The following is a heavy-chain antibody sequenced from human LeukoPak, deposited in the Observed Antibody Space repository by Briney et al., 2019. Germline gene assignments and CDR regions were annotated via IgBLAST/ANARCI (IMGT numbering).Heavy chain of an antibody. D-gene: IGHD5-24*01. Sequence: PSETLSLTCTVSGGSTSSSSFYWGWIRQPPGKGLEWIGSIYYSGSTYYNPSLKSRVTISVDTSKNQFSLKLSSVTAADTDVYYYARGWGDGYNYHYFDYWGQGTLVTVSS. V-gene: IGHV4-39*01. CDR2: IYYSGST. CDR3: ARGWGDGYNYHYFDY. CDR1: GGSTSSSSFY. J-gene: IGHJ4*02.